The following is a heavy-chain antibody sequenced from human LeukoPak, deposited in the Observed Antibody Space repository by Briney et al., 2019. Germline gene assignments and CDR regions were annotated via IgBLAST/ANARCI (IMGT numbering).Heavy chain of an antibody. J-gene: IGHJ4*02. CDR1: GFTFGDYA. V-gene: IGHV3-49*04. D-gene: IGHD3-10*01. Sequence: GRSLRLSCTASGFTFGDYAMSWVRQAPGKGLEWVGFIRSEVYSGTTEYAASVRGRFTISRDDSKSIAYLEMNSLKIEDTAVYYCTLSYGSGSYNTQYYFDYWGQGTLVTVSS. CDR2: IRSEVYSGTT. CDR3: TLSYGSGSYNTQYYFDY.